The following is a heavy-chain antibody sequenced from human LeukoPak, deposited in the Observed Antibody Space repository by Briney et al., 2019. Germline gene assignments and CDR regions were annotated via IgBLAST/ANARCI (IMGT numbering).Heavy chain of an antibody. CDR1: GGSISSSSYY. Sequence: PSETLSLTCTVSGGSISSSSYYWGWIRQPPGRGLEWIGSIYYSGSTSYNQSLKRRVTISVDTSKNQLSLKLSSVTAADTAVCYCARLSPGAQWYFDLWGRGTLVTVSS. D-gene: IGHD3-10*01. CDR3: ARLSPGAQWYFDL. J-gene: IGHJ2*01. V-gene: IGHV4-39*01. CDR2: IYYSGST.